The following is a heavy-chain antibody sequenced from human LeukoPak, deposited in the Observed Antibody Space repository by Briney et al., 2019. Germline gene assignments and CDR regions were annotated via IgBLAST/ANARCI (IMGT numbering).Heavy chain of an antibody. V-gene: IGHV6-1*01. CDR2: TYYRSKGYN. J-gene: IGHJ3*02. CDR1: GDSVSSNSAA. CDR3: GRVRCSITSCFDAFDI. D-gene: IGHD2-2*01. Sequence: SQTLSLTCAISGDSVSSNSAAWNWIRQSPSRGLESLGRTYYRSKGYNDYAGSVKSRITINPGTSKNQLSLQLNSVTPEDTAVYYCGRVRCSITSCFDAFDIWGQGTMVTVSS.